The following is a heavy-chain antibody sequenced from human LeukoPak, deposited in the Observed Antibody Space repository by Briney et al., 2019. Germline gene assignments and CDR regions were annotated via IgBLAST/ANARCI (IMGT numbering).Heavy chain of an antibody. CDR2: ISGRGDTT. D-gene: IGHD3-22*01. J-gene: IGHJ3*02. CDR1: GFTFNIYA. V-gene: IGHV3-23*01. Sequence: GGSLRLSCAASGFTFNIYAMSWVRQAPGKGLEWVSAISGRGDTTYYADSVKGRFTISRDNSKNTVYLQMSSLRAEDTAVYYCARADSSGYYYAGAFDIWGQGTMVTVSS. CDR3: ARADSSGYYYAGAFDI.